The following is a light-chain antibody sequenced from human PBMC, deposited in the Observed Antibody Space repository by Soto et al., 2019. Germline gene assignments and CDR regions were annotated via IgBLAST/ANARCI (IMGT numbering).Light chain of an antibody. Sequence: DIVMTQSPDSLAVSLVESATINCKSSQSVLYSSNNRNYLAWYQQKPGKAPKLLIYAASSLQSGVPSRFSGSGSGTDFTLTISSLQPEDFATYYCLQDYNYPRTFGQGTKVDIK. V-gene: IGKV4-1*01. J-gene: IGKJ1*01. CDR3: LQDYNYPRT. CDR2: AAS. CDR1: QSVLYSSNNRNY.